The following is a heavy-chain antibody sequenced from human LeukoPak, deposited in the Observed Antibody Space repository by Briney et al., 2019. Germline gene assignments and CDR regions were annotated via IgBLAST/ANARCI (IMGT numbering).Heavy chain of an antibody. CDR3: ARRSGYERGYNWFDP. Sequence: QPGGSLRLSCVASGFTFSSYGMSWVRQAPGKGLEWVSAISGSGGSTYYADSVKGRFTISRDNSKNTLYLQMNSLRAEDTAVYYCARRSGYERGYNWFDPWGQGTLVTVSS. V-gene: IGHV3-23*01. CDR1: GFTFSSYG. CDR2: ISGSGGST. D-gene: IGHD5-12*01. J-gene: IGHJ5*02.